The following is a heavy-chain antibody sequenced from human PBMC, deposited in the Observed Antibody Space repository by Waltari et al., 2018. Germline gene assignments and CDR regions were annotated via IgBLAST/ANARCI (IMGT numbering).Heavy chain of an antibody. J-gene: IGHJ4*02. D-gene: IGHD3-16*01. CDR3: ARVGAPRHLGEPKHFDY. V-gene: IGHV4-61*09. CDR2: IYTSGST. Sequence: QVQLQESGPGLVKPSQTLSLTCTVSGGSISSGSYYWSWIRQPAGKGLEWIGYIYTSGSTNYNPSLKSRVTISVDTSKNQFSLKLSSVTAADTAVYYCARVGAPRHLGEPKHFDYWGQGTLVTVSS. CDR1: GGSISSGSYY.